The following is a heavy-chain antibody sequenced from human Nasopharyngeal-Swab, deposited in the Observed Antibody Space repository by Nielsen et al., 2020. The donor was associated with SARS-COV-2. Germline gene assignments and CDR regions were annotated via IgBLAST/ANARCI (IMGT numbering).Heavy chain of an antibody. CDR3: ARDRSNWGSNYYYYGMDV. D-gene: IGHD7-27*01. J-gene: IGHJ6*02. V-gene: IGHV3-21*01. CDR2: ISSSSSYI. Sequence: VRQAPGKGLEWVSSISSSSSYIYYADSVKGRFTISRDNAKNSLYLQMNSPRAEDTAVYYCARDRSNWGSNYYYYGMDVWGQGTTVTVSS.